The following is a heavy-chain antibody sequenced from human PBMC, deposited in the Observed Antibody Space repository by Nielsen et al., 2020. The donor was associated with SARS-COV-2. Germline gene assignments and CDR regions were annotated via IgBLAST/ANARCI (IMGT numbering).Heavy chain of an antibody. CDR2: MNPNSGNT. D-gene: IGHD6-6*01. J-gene: IGHJ6*02. CDR1: GHTFTSYD. V-gene: IGHV1-8*01. CDR3: ASYIAARPSYYYYGMDV. Sequence: ASVKVSCKASGHTFTSYDINWVRQATGQGLEWMGWMNPNSGNTGYAQKFQGRVTMTRNTSISTAYMELSSLRSEDTAVYYCASYIAARPSYYYYGMDVWGQGTTVTVSS.